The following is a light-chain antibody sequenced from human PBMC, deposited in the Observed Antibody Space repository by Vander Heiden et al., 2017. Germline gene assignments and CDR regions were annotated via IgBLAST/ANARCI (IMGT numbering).Light chain of an antibody. V-gene: IGLV1-40*01. CDR1: YSDNGGGYD. Sequence: SVVSHPPCGSRAPGQRATISCTGTYSDNGGGYDVIWYQHRPGAAPKFLIYGKANLPSGVPDRFSGSKSGTSASLAITGLQAEDEADYYCQSCDSHLTSRLFGGGTKLTVL. CDR3: QSCDSHLTSRL. J-gene: IGLJ2*01. CDR2: GKA.